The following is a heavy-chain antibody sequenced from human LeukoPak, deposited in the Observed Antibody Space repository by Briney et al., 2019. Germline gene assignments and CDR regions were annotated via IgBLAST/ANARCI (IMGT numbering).Heavy chain of an antibody. CDR3: ARDASGHDLPFDY. D-gene: IGHD6-25*01. V-gene: IGHV3-7*01. J-gene: IGHJ4*02. Sequence: GGSLRLSCAASGFTFSRNWMSWVRQAPGKGPEWVANIKQDGSEKYYVDSVKGRFTISRDNAKMSLYLQMNSLRAEDTAVYYCARDASGHDLPFDYWGQGTLVTVSS. CDR2: IKQDGSEK. CDR1: GFTFSRNW.